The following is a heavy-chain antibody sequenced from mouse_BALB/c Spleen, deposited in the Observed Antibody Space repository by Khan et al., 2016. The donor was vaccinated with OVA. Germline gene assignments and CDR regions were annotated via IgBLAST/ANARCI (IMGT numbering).Heavy chain of an antibody. J-gene: IGHJ3*01. Sequence: QVQLKQSGAELARPGASVKMSCKASGYTFTSYTMHWVRQRPGQALEWIGHINPSNNYTNYNQNFKDKAALIVDKSSSTAYMQLSILTSEDIAVYYCVREGAYYRSDGWFAYWGQGTLVTVSA. V-gene: IGHV1-4*01. CDR3: VREGAYYRSDGWFAY. CDR1: GYTFTSYT. D-gene: IGHD2-14*01. CDR2: INPSNNYT.